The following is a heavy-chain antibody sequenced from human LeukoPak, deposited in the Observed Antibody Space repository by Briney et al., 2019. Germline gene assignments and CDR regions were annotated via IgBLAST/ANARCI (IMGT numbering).Heavy chain of an antibody. Sequence: PGGSLRLSCAASGFTFSTYTMNWVRQAPGKGLEWVSSISSGSRDIYYADSVKGRFTISRDNAKNSLYLQMNSLRAEDTAVYYCARDDVLLFDNWGQGTLVTVFS. CDR3: ARDDVLLFDN. J-gene: IGHJ4*02. V-gene: IGHV3-21*01. D-gene: IGHD2-21*02. CDR2: ISSGSRDI. CDR1: GFTFSTYT.